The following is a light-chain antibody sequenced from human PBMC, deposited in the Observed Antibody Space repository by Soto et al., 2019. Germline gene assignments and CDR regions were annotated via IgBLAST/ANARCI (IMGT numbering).Light chain of an antibody. CDR1: QTIINW. CDR2: KAS. V-gene: IGKV1-5*03. Sequence: IHMTASPCTRSISVDDRVTITCRASQTIINWLAWYQQKPGKAPKLLIYKASTLEGEVPSRFSGSGSETEFTLTIYSLQPDDSATYYCQQYHTYWWTFGQGTKV. J-gene: IGKJ1*01. CDR3: QQYHTYWWT.